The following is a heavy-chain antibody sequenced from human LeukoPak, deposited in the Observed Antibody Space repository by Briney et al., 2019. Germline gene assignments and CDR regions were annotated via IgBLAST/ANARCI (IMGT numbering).Heavy chain of an antibody. D-gene: IGHD3-3*01. CDR1: GGTFSSYA. CDR3: ARGFTSTIFGAPFDY. V-gene: IGHV1-69*01. CDR2: IIPIFGTA. J-gene: IGHJ4*02. Sequence: SVKVSCKASGGTFSSYAISWVRQAPGQGLEWMGGIIPIFGTANYAQKFQGRVTITADESKRRAYMEVSRLRSEDTAVYYRARGFTSTIFGAPFDYWGQGTLVTVSS.